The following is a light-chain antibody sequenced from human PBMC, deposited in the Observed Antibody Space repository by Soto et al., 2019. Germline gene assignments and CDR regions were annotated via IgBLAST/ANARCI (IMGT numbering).Light chain of an antibody. Sequence: QSALTQPASVSGSPGQSITISCTGTSSDVGGYRYVSWYQQHPGKAPKLMIYEVSNRPSGVSNRFSGSKSGNTASLTISGLQAEDEADYYCSSYTSGSTYVFGTGTKVNVL. J-gene: IGLJ1*01. CDR3: SSYTSGSTYV. CDR1: SSDVGGYRY. CDR2: EVS. V-gene: IGLV2-14*01.